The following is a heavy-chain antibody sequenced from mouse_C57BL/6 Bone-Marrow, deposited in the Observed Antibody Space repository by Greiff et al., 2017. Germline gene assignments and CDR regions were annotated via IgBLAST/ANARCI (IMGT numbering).Heavy chain of an antibody. CDR3: ARGIYYGNYGRAMDY. CDR1: GYTFTDYN. Sequence: EVQLQQSGPELVKPGASVKIPCKASGYTFTDYNMDWVKQSHGKSLEWIGDINPNNGGTIYNQKFKGKATLTVDKSSSTAYMELRSLTSEDTAVYYCARGIYYGNYGRAMDYWGQGTSVTVSS. CDR2: INPNNGGT. V-gene: IGHV1-18*01. D-gene: IGHD2-1*01. J-gene: IGHJ4*01.